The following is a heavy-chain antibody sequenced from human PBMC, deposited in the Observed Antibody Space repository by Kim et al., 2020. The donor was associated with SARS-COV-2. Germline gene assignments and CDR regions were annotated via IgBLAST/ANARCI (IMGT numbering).Heavy chain of an antibody. Sequence: GGSLRLSCAASGFTFSSYWMHCVRQVPGKGLVWVSRINSDGSSTSYADSVKGRFTISRDNAKNTLYLQMNSLRAEDTAVYYCARELTPWYYGMDVWGQGTTVTVSS. V-gene: IGHV3-74*01. D-gene: IGHD2-15*01. J-gene: IGHJ6*02. CDR3: ARELTPWYYGMDV. CDR2: INSDGSST. CDR1: GFTFSSYW.